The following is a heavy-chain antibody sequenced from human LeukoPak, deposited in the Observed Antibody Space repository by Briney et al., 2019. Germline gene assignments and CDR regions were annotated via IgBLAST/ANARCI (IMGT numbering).Heavy chain of an antibody. J-gene: IGHJ6*03. V-gene: IGHV1-24*01. CDR1: GYTLTEFS. CDR3: ATVQYSSSSVRFYYYMDV. Sequence: GASVKVSCKVCGYTLTEFSMHWVRQAPGKGLEWMGGFDPEDGETIYAQKSQGRVTMTEDTSTDTAYMELSSLRSEDPAVYYCATVQYSSSSVRFYYYMDVWGKGTTVTVSS. CDR2: FDPEDGET. D-gene: IGHD6-6*01.